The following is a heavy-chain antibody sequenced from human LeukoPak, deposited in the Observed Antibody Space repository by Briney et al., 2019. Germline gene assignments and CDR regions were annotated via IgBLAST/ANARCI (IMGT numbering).Heavy chain of an antibody. CDR1: GGSISSYY. J-gene: IGHJ4*02. V-gene: IGHV4-59*08. CDR3: ARAPYPDYSNYFDY. D-gene: IGHD4-11*01. CDR2: IYYSGST. Sequence: SETPSLTCTVSGGSISSYYWSWIRQPPGKGLEWIGYIYYSGSTNYNPSLKSRVTISVDTSKNQFSLKLSSVTAADTAVYYCARAPYPDYSNYFDYWGQGTLVTVSS.